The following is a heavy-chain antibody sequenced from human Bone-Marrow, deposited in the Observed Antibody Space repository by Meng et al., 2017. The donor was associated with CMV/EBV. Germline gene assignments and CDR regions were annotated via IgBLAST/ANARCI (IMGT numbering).Heavy chain of an antibody. Sequence: GESLKISCVESGFTFSRYGMHWVRQAPGKGLEWVANIKQDGSEKYYVDSVKGRFTISRDNAKNSLYLQMNSLRAEDTAVYYCARGGHSSGWYPPWGQGTLVTVYS. CDR2: IKQDGSEK. J-gene: IGHJ5*02. CDR1: GFTFSRYG. V-gene: IGHV3-7*01. D-gene: IGHD6-19*01. CDR3: ARGGHSSGWYPP.